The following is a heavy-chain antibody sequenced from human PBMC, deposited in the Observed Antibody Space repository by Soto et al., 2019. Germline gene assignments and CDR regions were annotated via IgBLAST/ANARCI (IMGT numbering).Heavy chain of an antibody. Sequence: ASVKVSCKASGYSFTGYYMHWLRQAPGQGLEWMGWINPKSGGTSYAQRFQGRVTMTRDTSISTVYLELRRLRSDDTAMYYCARDVADNDYGDSWGQGSLVTVSP. CDR1: GYSFTGYY. D-gene: IGHD5-12*01. J-gene: IGHJ4*02. CDR2: INPKSGGT. V-gene: IGHV1-2*02. CDR3: ARDVADNDYGDS.